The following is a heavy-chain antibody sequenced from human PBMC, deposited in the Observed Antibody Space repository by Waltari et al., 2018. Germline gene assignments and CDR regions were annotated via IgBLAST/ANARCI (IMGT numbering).Heavy chain of an antibody. D-gene: IGHD2-2*02. CDR3: ARDFRYCSSTSCYTYYYYYMDV. CDR2: ISYDGSNK. J-gene: IGHJ6*03. Sequence: QVQLVESGGGVVQPGRSLRLSCAASGFTFSSYAMHWVRQAPGQGLAWGAVISYDGSNKYYADSVKGRFTISRDNSKNTLYLQMNSLRAEDTAVYYCARDFRYCSSTSCYTYYYYYMDVWGKGTTVTISS. CDR1: GFTFSSYA. V-gene: IGHV3-30-3*01.